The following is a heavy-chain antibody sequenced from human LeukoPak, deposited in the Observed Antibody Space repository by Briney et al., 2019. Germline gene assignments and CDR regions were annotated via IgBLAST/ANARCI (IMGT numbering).Heavy chain of an antibody. CDR1: GDTFSSYA. CDR2: IIPIFGTA. CDR3: ARRYCSSTSCYPLDY. V-gene: IGHV1-69*13. D-gene: IGHD2-2*01. Sequence: ASVKVSCKSSGDTFSSYAISWVRQAPGQGLEWMGGIIPIFGTANYAQKLQGRVTITADESTSTAYMELRSLRSEDTAVYYCARRYCSSTSCYPLDYWGQGTLVTVSS. J-gene: IGHJ4*02.